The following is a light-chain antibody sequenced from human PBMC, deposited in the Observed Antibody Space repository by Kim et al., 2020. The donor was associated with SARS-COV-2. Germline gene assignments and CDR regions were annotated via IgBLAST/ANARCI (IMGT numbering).Light chain of an antibody. V-gene: IGLV2-14*03. CDR1: TSDVVAYMY. J-gene: IGLJ1*01. Sequence: GPSITISCTGTTSDVVAYMYVSWYQQHPGRAPTVLIYDVTKRPSGVSNRFSGSKSANTASLTISGLQAEDEADYYCSSFASSNTFVFGTGTKVTVL. CDR2: DVT. CDR3: SSFASSNTFV.